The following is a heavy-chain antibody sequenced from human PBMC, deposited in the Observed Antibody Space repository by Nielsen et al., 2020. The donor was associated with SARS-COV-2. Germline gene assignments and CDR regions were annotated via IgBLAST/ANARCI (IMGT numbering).Heavy chain of an antibody. D-gene: IGHD7-27*01. Sequence: SLKISCAASGFTFDDYAMHWVRQAPGKGLEWVSGISWNSGSIGYADSVKGRFTISRDNAKNSLYLQMNSLRAGDTALYYCAKDSNWGFDYWGQGTLVTVSS. J-gene: IGHJ4*02. CDR1: GFTFDDYA. V-gene: IGHV3-9*01. CDR3: AKDSNWGFDY. CDR2: ISWNSGSI.